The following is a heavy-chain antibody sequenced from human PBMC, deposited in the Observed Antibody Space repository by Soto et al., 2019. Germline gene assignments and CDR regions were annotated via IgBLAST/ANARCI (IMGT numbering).Heavy chain of an antibody. CDR3: ARAVAPYLGTWFDP. CDR1: GGSISSGNSYS. V-gene: IGHV4-30-2*01. CDR2: ISHSGST. D-gene: IGHD3-16*01. Sequence: QLQLQESGSGLVKPSQTLSLTCAVSGGSISSGNSYSWSWIRQPPEKGLEWIGSISHSGSTSYNPSLKGRVTMSVDKSKNQFSLNLSSVTAADMAVYYCARAVAPYLGTWFDPWGQGTLVIVSS. J-gene: IGHJ5*02.